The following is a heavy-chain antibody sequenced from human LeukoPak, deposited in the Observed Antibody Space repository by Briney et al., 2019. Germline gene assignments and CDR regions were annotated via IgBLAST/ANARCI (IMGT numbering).Heavy chain of an antibody. Sequence: GGSLRLSCAASGFTFSSYAMSWVRQAPGKGLEWVSAISGSGGSTYYADSVKGRFTISRDNSKNTLYLQMNSLRAEDTAVYYCAIDAEIWAKDRRDAFDICGQGTMVTVSS. D-gene: IGHD2/OR15-2a*01. V-gene: IGHV3-23*01. CDR2: ISGSGGST. CDR3: AIDAEIWAKDRRDAFDI. CDR1: GFTFSSYA. J-gene: IGHJ3*02.